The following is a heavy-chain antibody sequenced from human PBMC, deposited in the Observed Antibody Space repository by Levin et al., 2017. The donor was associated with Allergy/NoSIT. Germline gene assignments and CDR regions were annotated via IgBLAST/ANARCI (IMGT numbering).Heavy chain of an antibody. CDR3: ARARGASTDY. Sequence: SETLSLTCTVSGGSISSGGYYWSWIRQSPGRGLEWIGYIYHSENNFYNPYLKSRLLISGDTSKNQVSLKLSSVTAADTAVYYWARARGASTDYWGQGTLVIVSS. CDR2: IYHSENN. CDR1: GGSISSGGYY. J-gene: IGHJ4*02. V-gene: IGHV4-30-4*01. D-gene: IGHD3-10*01.